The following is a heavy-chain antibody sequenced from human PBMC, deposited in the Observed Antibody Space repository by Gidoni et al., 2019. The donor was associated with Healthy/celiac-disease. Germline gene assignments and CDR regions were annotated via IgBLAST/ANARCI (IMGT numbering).Heavy chain of an antibody. V-gene: IGHV3-23*04. CDR1: GFTFSSYA. D-gene: IGHD3-22*01. CDR3: AKLRWRYYDSSGSPRDY. Sequence: EVQLVESGGGLVQPGGSLRLSCAASGFTFSSYAMSWVRQAPGKGLEWVSAISGSGGSTYYADSVKGRFTISGDNSKNTLYLQMNSLRAEDTAVYYCAKLRWRYYDSSGSPRDYWGQGTLVTVSS. CDR2: ISGSGGST. J-gene: IGHJ4*02.